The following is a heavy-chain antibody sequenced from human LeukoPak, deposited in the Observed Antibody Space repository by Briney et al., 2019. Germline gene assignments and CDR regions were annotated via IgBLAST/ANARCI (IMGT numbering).Heavy chain of an antibody. CDR3: ARDRSSWYVHQFDY. J-gene: IGHJ4*02. CDR1: GFTFSSYG. V-gene: IGHV3-30*03. Sequence: GGSLRLSCAASGFTFSSYGMHWVRQAPGKGLEWVAVISYDGSTKYYADSVKGRFTISRDNSKNTLYLQMNSLRAEDTAVYYCARDRSSWYVHQFDYWGQGTLVTVSS. CDR2: ISYDGSTK. D-gene: IGHD6-13*01.